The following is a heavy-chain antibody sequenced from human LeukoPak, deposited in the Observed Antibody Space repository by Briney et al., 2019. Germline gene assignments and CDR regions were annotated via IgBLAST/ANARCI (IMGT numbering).Heavy chain of an antibody. Sequence: GGSLRLSCAASGFDFSSDGMNWVREAPGKGLEWVSTINFNGGRTYYADSVKGRFSVSRDNSKNTLYLQMNSLIVEDTAVYYCAKGGRGSWAGNTGGWGQGTLVSVSS. J-gene: IGHJ4*02. V-gene: IGHV3-23*01. CDR1: GFDFSSDG. CDR3: AKGGRGSWAGNTGG. D-gene: IGHD3-10*01. CDR2: INFNGGRT.